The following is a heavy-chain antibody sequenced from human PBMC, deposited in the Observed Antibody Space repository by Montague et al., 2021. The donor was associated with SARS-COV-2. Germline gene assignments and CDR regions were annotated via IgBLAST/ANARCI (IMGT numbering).Heavy chain of an antibody. Sequence: SETLSLTCAVYGGSFSGYYWSWTRQPAGKGLERIGRIYSTGSTNYNPSLTSRVTMSVYTSKNQSSLKLSSVTAAATALYYCARDRPRSYYYGSGTYTWGGYGMDVWGQGTPVTVSS. J-gene: IGHJ6*02. V-gene: IGHV4-4*07. CDR2: IYSTGST. CDR1: GGSFSGYY. D-gene: IGHD3-10*01. CDR3: ARDRPRSYYYGSGTYTWGGYGMDV.